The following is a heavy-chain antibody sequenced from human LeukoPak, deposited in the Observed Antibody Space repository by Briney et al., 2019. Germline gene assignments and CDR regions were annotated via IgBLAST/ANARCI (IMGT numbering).Heavy chain of an antibody. Sequence: AGGSLRLSCAASGFTFSSYEMNWVRQAPGKGLEWVSYISSSGSTIYYADSVKGRFTISRDNAKNSLYLQMNSLRAEDTAVYYCARGVVVVAANDYWGQGTLVTASS. CDR2: ISSSGSTI. V-gene: IGHV3-48*03. CDR1: GFTFSSYE. J-gene: IGHJ4*02. CDR3: ARGVVVVAANDY. D-gene: IGHD2-15*01.